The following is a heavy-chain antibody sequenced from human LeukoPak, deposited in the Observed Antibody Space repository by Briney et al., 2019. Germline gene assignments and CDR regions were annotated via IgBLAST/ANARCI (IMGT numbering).Heavy chain of an antibody. V-gene: IGHV1-2*02. CDR3: ARDQGDIVVVPAAEFDY. D-gene: IGHD2-2*01. CDR2: INTNSGGT. Sequence: ASVKVSCKASGYTFTGYYMHWVRQAPGQGLEWMGWINTNSGGTNYAQKFQGRVTMTRDTSISTAYMELSRLRSDDTAVYYCARDQGDIVVVPAAEFDYWGQGTLVTVCS. J-gene: IGHJ4*02. CDR1: GYTFTGYY.